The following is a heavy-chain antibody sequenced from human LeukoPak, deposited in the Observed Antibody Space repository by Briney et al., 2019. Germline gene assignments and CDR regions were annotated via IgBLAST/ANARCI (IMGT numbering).Heavy chain of an antibody. V-gene: IGHV1-18*01. J-gene: IGHJ4*02. CDR2: ISAYNGDT. CDR3: ARDCWAGARCYFDY. D-gene: IGHD1-26*01. CDR1: GYTFTSYG. Sequence: ASVKVSCKASGYTFTSYGINWVRQAPGQGLEWMGWISAYNGDTNYAQKLQGRVTMTTDTSTSTAYMELRSLRSDDTAVYYCARDCWAGARCYFDYWGQGTLVTVSS.